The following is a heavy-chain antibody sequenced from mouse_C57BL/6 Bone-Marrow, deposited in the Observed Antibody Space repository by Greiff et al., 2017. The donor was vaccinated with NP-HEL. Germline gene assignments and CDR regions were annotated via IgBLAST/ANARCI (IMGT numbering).Heavy chain of an antibody. CDR1: GYAFSSSW. CDR3: ARNDCGSSMAY. CDR2: IYPGDGDT. V-gene: IGHV1-82*01. D-gene: IGHD2-1*01. Sequence: VQLQQSGPELVKPGASVKISCKASGYAFSSSWMNWVKQRPGQGLEWIGRIYPGDGDTNYNGKFKGKATLTADKSSSTAYMQLSSLTSEDSAVYFCARNDCGSSMAYWGQGTLVTVSA. J-gene: IGHJ3*01.